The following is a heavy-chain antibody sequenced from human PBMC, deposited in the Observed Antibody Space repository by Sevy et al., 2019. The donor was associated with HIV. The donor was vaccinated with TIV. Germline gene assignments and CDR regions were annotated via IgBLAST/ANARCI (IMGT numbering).Heavy chain of an antibody. CDR3: GRDRGVAFDY. CDR1: GFTFSSYW. Sequence: GGSLRLSCAASGFTFSSYWMSWVRQAPGKGLEWVANIKQDGSEKYYVDSVKGRFTFSRDNAKNSLYLQMNSLRAEDTGVYYCGRDRGVAFDYWGQGTLVTVSS. V-gene: IGHV3-7*01. D-gene: IGHD3-10*01. J-gene: IGHJ4*02. CDR2: IKQDGSEK.